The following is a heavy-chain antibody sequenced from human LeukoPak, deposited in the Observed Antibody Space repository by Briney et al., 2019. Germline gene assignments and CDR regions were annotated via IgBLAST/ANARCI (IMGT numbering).Heavy chain of an antibody. J-gene: IGHJ4*02. Sequence: SETLSLTCTVSGGSISSSSYYWGWIRQPPGKGLEWIGSIYYSGSTYYNPSLKSRVTISVDTSKNQFSLKLSSVTAADTAVYYCARVGLSSGWYGDYWGQGTLVTVSS. V-gene: IGHV4-39*01. CDR3: ARVGLSSGWYGDY. CDR1: GGSISSSSYY. CDR2: IYYSGST. D-gene: IGHD6-19*01.